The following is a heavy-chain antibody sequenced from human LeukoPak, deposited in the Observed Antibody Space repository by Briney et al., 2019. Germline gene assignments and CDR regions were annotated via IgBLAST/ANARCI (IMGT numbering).Heavy chain of an antibody. CDR2: IDHSGST. CDR1: GGSFSGYY. J-gene: IGHJ4*02. Sequence: SETLSLTCAVYGGSFSGYYWSWIRQPPGKGLEWIGEIDHSGSTNYNPSLKSRVTISVDTSKNQFSLKLSSVTAADTAVYYCARVRAGNDYWGQGTLVTVSS. V-gene: IGHV4-34*01. CDR3: ARVRAGNDY. D-gene: IGHD4-23*01.